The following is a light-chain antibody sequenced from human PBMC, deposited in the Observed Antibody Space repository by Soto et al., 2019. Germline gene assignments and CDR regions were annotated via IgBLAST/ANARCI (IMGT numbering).Light chain of an antibody. V-gene: IGLV2-14*01. Sequence: QSVLTQPASVSGSPGQSITISCTGTSNDIGGYNYVSWYQQHPGKAPKLMIYDVSNRPSGVSNRFSGSKSGNTASLTISGLQAEDEADYYCSSFAGRITRVVFGGGTKLTVL. CDR3: SSFAGRITRVV. J-gene: IGLJ2*01. CDR2: DVS. CDR1: SNDIGGYNY.